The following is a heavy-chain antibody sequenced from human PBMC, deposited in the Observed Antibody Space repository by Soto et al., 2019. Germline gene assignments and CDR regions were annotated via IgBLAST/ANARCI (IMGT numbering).Heavy chain of an antibody. Sequence: SETLSLTCTVSGGSISSYYWSWIRQPPGKGLEWIGYIYYSGSTNYNPSLKSRVTISVDTSKNQFSLKLSSVTAADTAVYYCARAVYYYDSSGYYYIIDYWGQGTLVTVSS. CDR2: IYYSGST. V-gene: IGHV4-59*01. CDR1: GGSISSYY. CDR3: ARAVYYYDSSGYYYIIDY. J-gene: IGHJ4*02. D-gene: IGHD3-22*01.